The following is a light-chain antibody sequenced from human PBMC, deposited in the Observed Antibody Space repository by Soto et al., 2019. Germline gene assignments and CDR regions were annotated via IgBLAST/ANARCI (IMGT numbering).Light chain of an antibody. Sequence: DIQMTQSPSSLSASVGDRVTITCRASQSISSYLNWYQQKPWNSPTLLIYAASILQSGFPTRYSGSVSGTDFTLTISSLQPEDFATYYCQQSYCTPWTFVQGTKVEIK. J-gene: IGKJ1*01. CDR1: QSISSY. CDR3: QQSYCTPWT. V-gene: IGKV1-39*01. CDR2: AAS.